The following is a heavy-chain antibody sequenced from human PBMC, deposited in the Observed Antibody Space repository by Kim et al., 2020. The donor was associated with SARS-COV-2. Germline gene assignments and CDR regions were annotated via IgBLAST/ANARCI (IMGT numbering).Heavy chain of an antibody. CDR3: AKEDFARITIFGVVTY. V-gene: IGHV3-23*01. D-gene: IGHD3-3*01. Sequence: SVRGRFTISRDNSKNTLYLQMNSLRAEDTAVYYCAKEDFARITIFGVVTYWGQGTLVTVSS. J-gene: IGHJ4*02.